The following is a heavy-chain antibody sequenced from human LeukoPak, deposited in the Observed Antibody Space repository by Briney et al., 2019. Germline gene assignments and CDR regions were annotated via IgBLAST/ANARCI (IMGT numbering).Heavy chain of an antibody. D-gene: IGHD3-10*01. CDR3: ARGVVRDYASDY. CDR1: GFTFSSYS. CDR2: LSSNSGSI. J-gene: IGHJ4*02. V-gene: IGHV3-48*01. Sequence: PSGGSLRLSCAASGFTFSSYSMNWVRQAPGKGLEWVSYLSSNSGSIYYADSVEGRFTISRDNAKNSLYLQMNSLRAEDTAVYYCARGVVRDYASDYWGQGTLVTVSS.